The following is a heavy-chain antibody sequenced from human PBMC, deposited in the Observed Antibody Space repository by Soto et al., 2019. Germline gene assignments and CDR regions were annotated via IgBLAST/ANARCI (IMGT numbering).Heavy chain of an antibody. CDR3: ATLWFGEPKYYYYYYGMDV. J-gene: IGHJ6*02. Sequence: GGSLRLSCAASGFTFSSYEMNWVRQAPGKGLEWVSYISSSGSTIYYADSVKGRFTISRDNAKNSLYLQMNSLRAEDTAVYYCATLWFGEPKYYYYYYGMDVWGQGTTVTVSS. D-gene: IGHD3-10*01. V-gene: IGHV3-48*03. CDR2: ISSSGSTI. CDR1: GFTFSSYE.